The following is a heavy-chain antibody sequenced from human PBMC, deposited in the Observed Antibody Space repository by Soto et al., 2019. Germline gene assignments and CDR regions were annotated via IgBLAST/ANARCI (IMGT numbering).Heavy chain of an antibody. Sequence: QVQLVESGGGVVQPGRSLRLSCAASGFIFTTYGLHWVRQAPGKGLEWVAVIWYDGSNQYYADSVKGRFTISRDNSKNIRYLEMNSVRVEDTAVDYCVKDHCGGDCYSDPYFDYWGQGTLVTVSS. D-gene: IGHD2-21*02. J-gene: IGHJ4*02. CDR1: GFIFTTYG. CDR2: IWYDGSNQ. CDR3: VKDHCGGDCYSDPYFDY. V-gene: IGHV3-33*06.